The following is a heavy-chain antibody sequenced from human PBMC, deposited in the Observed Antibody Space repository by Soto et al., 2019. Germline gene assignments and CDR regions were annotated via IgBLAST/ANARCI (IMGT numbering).Heavy chain of an antibody. Sequence: PSETLSLTCAVSGGSISSGGYYWSWIRQPPGKGLEWIGYIYYSGSTNYNPSLKSRVTISVDTSKNQFSLKLSSVTAADTAVYYCARFNWYFDLWGRGTLVTVSS. J-gene: IGHJ2*01. CDR3: ARFNWYFDL. CDR1: GGSISSGGYY. V-gene: IGHV4-61*08. CDR2: IYYSGST.